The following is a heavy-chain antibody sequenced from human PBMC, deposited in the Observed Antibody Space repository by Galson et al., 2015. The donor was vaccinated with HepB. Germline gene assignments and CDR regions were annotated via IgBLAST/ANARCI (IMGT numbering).Heavy chain of an antibody. CDR3: ARDPIGEAADGLNWSDP. J-gene: IGHJ5*02. CDR1: GFTVSSNY. Sequence: SLRLSCAASGFTVSSNYKAWVRQAPGKGLEWVSSIYPGGSTYADSVQGRFTISIDNSENTLYLQMNSLRAEDTAVYYCARDPIGEAADGLNWSDPWGQGTLVIVSS. CDR2: IYPGGST. D-gene: IGHD6-13*01. V-gene: IGHV3-53*05.